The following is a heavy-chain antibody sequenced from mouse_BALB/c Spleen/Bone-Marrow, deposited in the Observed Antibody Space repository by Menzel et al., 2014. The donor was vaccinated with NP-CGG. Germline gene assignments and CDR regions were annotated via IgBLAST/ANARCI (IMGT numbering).Heavy chain of an antibody. Sequence: QVQLQQPGAELARPGASVKKSCQASGYTFTRYTMHWEKQRPGQGLEWIGYINPSSAYTNYNQKFKDKATLTADKSSSTAYMQLSSLTSEDSAVYYCTIRYYAMGYWGQGTSVTVSS. D-gene: IGHD1-1*01. CDR3: TIRYYAMGY. CDR1: GYTFTRYT. J-gene: IGHJ4*01. V-gene: IGHV1-4*01. CDR2: INPSSAYT.